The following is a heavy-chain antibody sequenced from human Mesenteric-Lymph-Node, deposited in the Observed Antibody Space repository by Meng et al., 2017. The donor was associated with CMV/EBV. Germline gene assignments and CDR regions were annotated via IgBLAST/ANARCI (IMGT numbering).Heavy chain of an antibody. CDR2: ISNSGSTI. V-gene: IGHV3-48*04. J-gene: IGHJ4*02. CDR1: GFTFSSYN. Sequence: GESLKISCAASGFTFSSYNMNWVRQAPGKGLDWVSYISNSGSTIYYADSVRGRFTISRDNAKNSLYLQMNSLRAEDTAVYYCARGLHYWGQGTLVTVSS. CDR3: ARGLHY.